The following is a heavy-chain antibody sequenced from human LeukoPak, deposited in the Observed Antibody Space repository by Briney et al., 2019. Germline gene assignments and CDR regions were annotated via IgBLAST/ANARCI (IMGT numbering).Heavy chain of an antibody. CDR2: IIPIFDSV. CDR3: ARDSCGWYGGFFFDF. V-gene: IGHV1-69*06. CDR1: GGIFSNYA. Sequence: GSSVKVSCKASGGIFSNYAISWLRQAPGQGLEWMGRIIPIFDSVNYAQKFQGRVTITADKSTSTAYMDLSSLRSEDTAVYYCARDSCGWYGGFFFDFWGQGTLVTVSS. J-gene: IGHJ4*02. D-gene: IGHD6-19*01.